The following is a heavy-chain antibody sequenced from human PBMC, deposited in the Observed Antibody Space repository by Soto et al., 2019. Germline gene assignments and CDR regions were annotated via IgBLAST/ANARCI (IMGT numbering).Heavy chain of an antibody. D-gene: IGHD2-15*01. Sequence: GGSLRLSWAASGFTFSSYCRHWVRQTPGKGLVWVSRINSDGSSTSYADSVKGRFTISRDNAKNTLYLQMNSLRAEDTAVYYCARVPDFCSGGSCYYYYGMDVWGQGTMVTVSS. CDR1: GFTFSSYC. CDR2: INSDGSST. V-gene: IGHV3-74*01. J-gene: IGHJ6*02. CDR3: ARVPDFCSGGSCYYYYGMDV.